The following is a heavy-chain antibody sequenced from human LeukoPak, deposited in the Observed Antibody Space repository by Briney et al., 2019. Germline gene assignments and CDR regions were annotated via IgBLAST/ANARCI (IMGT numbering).Heavy chain of an antibody. J-gene: IGHJ4*02. Sequence: SETLSLTCTVSGLSISSSSHFWRWLRQPRGKGLEWIGSLYYSGSIHYHPSLKGRLTISVDTSSIQVSLRLTTVTAADMAVYYCPRHLWAVYAKGEFDYWGQGTLVTVSS. CDR1: GLSISSSSHF. CDR3: PRHLWAVYAKGEFDY. CDR2: LYYSGSI. D-gene: IGHD3-16*01. V-gene: IGHV4-39*01.